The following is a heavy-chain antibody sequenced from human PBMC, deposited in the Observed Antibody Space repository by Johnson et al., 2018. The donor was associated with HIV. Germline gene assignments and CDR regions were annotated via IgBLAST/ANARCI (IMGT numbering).Heavy chain of an antibody. CDR1: GFTFSSYG. Sequence: QVQLVESGGGVVQPGRSLRLSCAASGFTFSSYGMQWVRQAPGKGLEWVAVINAVGDTYYADSVKGRFTISRDRSKNTVSLQMNSLRVEDTAVYYCARDDRPDGFDIWGQGTMVTVSS. J-gene: IGHJ3*02. D-gene: IGHD1-14*01. CDR2: INAVGDT. V-gene: IGHV3-30*19. CDR3: ARDDRPDGFDI.